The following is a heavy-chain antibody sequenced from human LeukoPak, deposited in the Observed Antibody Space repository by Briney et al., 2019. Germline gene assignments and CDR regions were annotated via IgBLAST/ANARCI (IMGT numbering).Heavy chain of an antibody. CDR1: GFTFRDSA. Sequence: PGGSLRLSCAASGFTFRDSAMTSVRQAPGKGLQWVSLISSSGDNTYYADSVKGRFTISRDNAKDTLYLQMNSLRAEDTAIYYCARDIELSTWGLGTTVTVSS. CDR3: ARDIELST. D-gene: IGHD3-16*02. J-gene: IGHJ3*01. V-gene: IGHV3-23*01. CDR2: ISSSGDNT.